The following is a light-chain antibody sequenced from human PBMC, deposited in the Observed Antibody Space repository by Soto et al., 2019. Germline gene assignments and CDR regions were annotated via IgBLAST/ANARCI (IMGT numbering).Light chain of an antibody. Sequence: DIQMTQSPSTLSASVGDRVTITCRASQSVSNWLAWYQQKPGRAPKLLIYRASNLESGVSSRFSGSGSGTEFTLTISSLQPDDFATYYCQQSNSNTWTFGQGTKVDIK. CDR3: QQSNSNTWT. J-gene: IGKJ1*01. CDR2: RAS. CDR1: QSVSNW. V-gene: IGKV1-5*03.